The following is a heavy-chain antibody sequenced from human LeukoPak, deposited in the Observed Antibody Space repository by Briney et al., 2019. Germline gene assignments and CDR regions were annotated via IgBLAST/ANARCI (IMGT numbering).Heavy chain of an antibody. Sequence: SETLSLTCAVSGYSISSGYYWSWIRQPPGKGLEWIGEINHSGSTNYNPSLKSRVTISVDTSKNQFSLKLSSVTAADTAVYYCARGYGSGSYYNGFDYWGQGTLVTVSS. CDR2: INHSGST. V-gene: IGHV4-34*01. D-gene: IGHD3-10*01. J-gene: IGHJ4*02. CDR3: ARGYGSGSYYNGFDY. CDR1: GYSISSGYY.